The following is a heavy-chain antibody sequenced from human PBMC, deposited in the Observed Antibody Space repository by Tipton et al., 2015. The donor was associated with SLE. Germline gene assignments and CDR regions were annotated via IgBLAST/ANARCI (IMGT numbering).Heavy chain of an antibody. D-gene: IGHD2-2*01. CDR3: ARALGSTSCPDI. V-gene: IGHV4-39*07. CDR1: GGSISSSSYY. CDR2: IYTSGST. Sequence: LRLSCTVSGGSISSSSYYWGWIRQPPGKGLEWIGSIYTSGSTNYNPSLKSRVTMSVDTSKNQFSLKLSSVTAADTAVYYCARALGSTSCPDIWGQGTMVTVSS. J-gene: IGHJ3*02.